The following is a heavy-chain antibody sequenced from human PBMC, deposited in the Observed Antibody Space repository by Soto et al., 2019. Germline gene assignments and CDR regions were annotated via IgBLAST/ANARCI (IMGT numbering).Heavy chain of an antibody. CDR2: IYYSGST. D-gene: IGHD6-19*01. V-gene: IGHV4-59*01. J-gene: IGHJ4*02. CDR3: ARAQYSSGWSIYFDY. CDR1: GDSISSYY. Sequence: SETLSLTCTVSGDSISSYYWSWIRQPPGKGLEWIGYIYYSGSTNYNPSLKSRVTISVDTSKNQFSLKLSSVTAADTAVYYCARAQYSSGWSIYFDYWGQGTLVTV.